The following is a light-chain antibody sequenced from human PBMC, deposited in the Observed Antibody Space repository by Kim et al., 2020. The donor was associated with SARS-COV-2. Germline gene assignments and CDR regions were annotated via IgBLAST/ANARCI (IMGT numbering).Light chain of an antibody. J-gene: IGLJ1*01. CDR1: SSDFVGYNY. Sequence: PEQSATVSCSRTSSDFVGYNYVSWYQQHPGKAPKLLIYEVPQRPSGVPDRFSGSKSGNTASLTVSGLQAEDEADYYCTSHAVNNYVFGTGTKVTVL. CDR2: EVP. CDR3: TSHAVNNYV. V-gene: IGLV2-8*01.